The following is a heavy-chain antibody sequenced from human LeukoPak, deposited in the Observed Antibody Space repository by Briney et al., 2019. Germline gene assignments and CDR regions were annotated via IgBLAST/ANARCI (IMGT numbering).Heavy chain of an antibody. CDR2: INPSGGST. D-gene: IGHD6-19*01. CDR1: GYTFTSYY. Sequence: ASVKVSCKASGYTFTSYYMHWVRQAPGQGLEWMGIINPSGGSTSYAQKFQGRVTMTRDTSTSTVYMELSSLRSEDTAVYYCAREVEGYSSGWFGYYYYGMGVWGQGTTVTVSS. CDR3: AREVEGYSSGWFGYYYYGMGV. J-gene: IGHJ6*02. V-gene: IGHV1-46*01.